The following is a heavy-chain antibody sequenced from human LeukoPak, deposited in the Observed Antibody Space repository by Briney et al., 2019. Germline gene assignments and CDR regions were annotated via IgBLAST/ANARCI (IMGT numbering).Heavy chain of an antibody. CDR2: IYSGGST. Sequence: PGGSLRLSCAASGFTVSSNYMSWVRQAPGKGLEWVSVIYSGGSTYYADSVKGRFTISRDNSKNTLYLQMNSLRAEDTAVYYCARDLTYYYDSSGYPATDDAFDIWGQGTMVTVSS. CDR3: ARDLTYYYDSSGYPATDDAFDI. V-gene: IGHV3-53*01. D-gene: IGHD3-22*01. CDR1: GFTVSSNY. J-gene: IGHJ3*02.